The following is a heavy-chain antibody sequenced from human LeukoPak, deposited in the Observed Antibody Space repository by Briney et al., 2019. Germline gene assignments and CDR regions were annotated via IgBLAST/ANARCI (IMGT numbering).Heavy chain of an antibody. CDR3: ARGLEMATIRGPTFDY. Sequence: SETLSLTCTVSGGSISSYYWSWIRQPPGKGLEWIGYIYYSGSTNYNPSPKSRVTISVDTSKNQFSLKLSSVTAADTAVYYCARGLEMATIRGPTFDYWGQGTLVTVSS. CDR1: GGSISSYY. CDR2: IYYSGST. J-gene: IGHJ4*02. D-gene: IGHD5-24*01. V-gene: IGHV4-59*01.